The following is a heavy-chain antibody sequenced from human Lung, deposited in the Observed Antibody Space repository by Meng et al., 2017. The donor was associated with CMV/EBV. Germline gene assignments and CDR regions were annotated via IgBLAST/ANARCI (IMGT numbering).Heavy chain of an antibody. D-gene: IGHD3-3*01. CDR1: GCTFSSYA. Sequence: SXXVSXKASGCTFSSYAISWVRQAPGQGLEWMGGIIPIFGTANYAQKFQGRVTITTDESTSPAYMELGSLGSEDTAVYYCARDRSTIFGVDFDYWRQGTLVTVSS. CDR2: IIPIFGTA. V-gene: IGHV1-69*05. J-gene: IGHJ4*02. CDR3: ARDRSTIFGVDFDY.